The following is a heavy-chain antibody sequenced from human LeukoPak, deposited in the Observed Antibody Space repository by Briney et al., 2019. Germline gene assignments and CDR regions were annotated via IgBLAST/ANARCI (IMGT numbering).Heavy chain of an antibody. CDR2: ISWNSGSI. CDR1: GFTFDDYA. D-gene: IGHD6-13*01. V-gene: IGHV3-9*01. J-gene: IGHJ4*02. CDR3: AEGSSWLARGDYFDY. Sequence: GGSLRLSCAASGFTFDDYAMHWVRQAPGKGLEWVSGISWNSGSIGYADSVKGRFTISRDNAKNSLYLQMNSLRAEDTALYYCAEGSSWLARGDYFDYWGQGTLVTVSS.